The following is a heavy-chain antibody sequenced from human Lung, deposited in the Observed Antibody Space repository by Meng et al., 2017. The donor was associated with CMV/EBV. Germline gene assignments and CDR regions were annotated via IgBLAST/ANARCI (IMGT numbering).Heavy chain of an antibody. Sequence: GGSLRLXCAASGFTFSSYAMSWVRQAPGKGLEWVSAISGSGGSTYYADSVKGRFTISRDNSKNTLYLQMNSLRAEDTAVYYCAKAYSSSSVGTNRGFEYWGQGTXVNVSS. CDR3: AKAYSSSSVGTNRGFEY. CDR2: ISGSGGST. D-gene: IGHD6-6*01. CDR1: GFTFSSYA. J-gene: IGHJ4*02. V-gene: IGHV3-23*01.